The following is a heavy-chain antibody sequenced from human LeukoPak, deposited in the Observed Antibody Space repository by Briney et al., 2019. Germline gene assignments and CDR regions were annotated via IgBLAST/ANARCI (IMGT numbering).Heavy chain of an antibody. CDR1: GYTFTSYG. CDR3: ARESLAYYYYYYGMDV. Sequence: ASVKVSCKASGYTFTSYGISRVRQAPGQGLEWMGWISAYNGNTNYAQKLQGRVTMTTDTSTSTAYMELRSLRSDDTAVYYCARESLAYYYYYYGMDVWGQGTTVTVSS. J-gene: IGHJ6*02. CDR2: ISAYNGNT. V-gene: IGHV1-18*01.